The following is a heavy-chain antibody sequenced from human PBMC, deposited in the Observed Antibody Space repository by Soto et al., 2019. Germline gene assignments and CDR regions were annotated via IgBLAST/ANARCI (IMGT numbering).Heavy chain of an antibody. Sequence: EVQLVESGGGLVQPGGSLRLSCAASKFSFSGYWMHWVRQAPGKGLMWVSRVNPDGSTTTYADSVKGRFTISRDNAKNTVFLQRNSRRADDTAVYYWAKVASGRYDWFDPWGQGTLVTVSS. CDR3: AKVASGRYDWFDP. CDR1: KFSFSGYW. J-gene: IGHJ5*02. CDR2: VNPDGSTT. D-gene: IGHD1-26*01. V-gene: IGHV3-74*01.